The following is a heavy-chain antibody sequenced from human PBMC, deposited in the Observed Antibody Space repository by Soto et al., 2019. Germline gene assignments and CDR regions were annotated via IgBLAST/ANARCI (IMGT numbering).Heavy chain of an antibody. CDR3: ARWDCSCTNCRSNAVDI. V-gene: IGHV1-18*01. D-gene: IGHD2-2*01. J-gene: IGHJ3*02. CDR1: GYTFATYG. Sequence: ASVKVSCKASGYTFATYGISWVRQAPGQGLEWMGWITTYNGNTHNAQSFQGRLTMTTDTSTSTAYMELRSLGSDDTAVYYCARWDCSCTNCRSNAVDIWGQGTLVTVSS. CDR2: ITTYNGNT.